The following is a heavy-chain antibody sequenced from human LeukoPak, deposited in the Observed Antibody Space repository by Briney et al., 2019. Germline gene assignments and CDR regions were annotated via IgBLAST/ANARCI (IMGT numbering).Heavy chain of an antibody. Sequence: QPGGSLRLSCAASGFTFSSFWMHWVRQAPGKGLVWVSRINSDGSRTSYADSVKGRFTISRDNSKNTLNLQMNSLRAEDTAVYYCVKDRTGTYTLDYWGQGTLVTVSS. J-gene: IGHJ4*02. CDR2: INSDGSRT. CDR1: GFTFSSFW. D-gene: IGHD3-10*01. V-gene: IGHV3-74*01. CDR3: VKDRTGTYTLDY.